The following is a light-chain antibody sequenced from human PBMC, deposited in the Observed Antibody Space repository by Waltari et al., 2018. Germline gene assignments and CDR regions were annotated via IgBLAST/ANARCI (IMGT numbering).Light chain of an antibody. CDR2: AAS. CDR3: QQTYSHFRT. Sequence: DIRMTQSPPSLPASVGDSVTITCRASQGISSYLNWYQQKPGQAPKLLIYAASSLQSGVPSRFSGSGFGTDFTLTINSRQPEEFAVYFCQQTYSHFRTFGQGTKVDVK. J-gene: IGKJ1*01. V-gene: IGKV1-39*01. CDR1: QGISSY.